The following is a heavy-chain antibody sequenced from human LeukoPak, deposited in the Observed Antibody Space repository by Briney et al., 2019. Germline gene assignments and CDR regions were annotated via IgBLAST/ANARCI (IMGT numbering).Heavy chain of an antibody. D-gene: IGHD6-13*01. CDR1: GFTFSSYA. CDR2: IRYDGSDK. Sequence: GGSLRLSCAASGFTFSSYALHWVRQAPGKGLEWVAFIRYDGSDKFYADSVKGRFTISRDNAKNSLYLQMNSLRAEDTAVYYCARDGSYSSSWYFDYWGQGTLVTVSS. V-gene: IGHV3-30*02. CDR3: ARDGSYSSSWYFDY. J-gene: IGHJ4*02.